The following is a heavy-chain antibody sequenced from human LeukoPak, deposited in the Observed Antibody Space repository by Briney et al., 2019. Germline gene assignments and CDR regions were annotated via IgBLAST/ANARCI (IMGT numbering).Heavy chain of an antibody. CDR3: ASLNSDWYQVGYFQH. D-gene: IGHD6-19*01. V-gene: IGHV3-30*04. CDR1: GFTFSSYA. CDR2: ISYDGSNK. Sequence: PGGSLRLSCAASGFTFSSYAMHWVRQAPGKGLEWVAVISYDGSNKYYADSVKGRFTISRDNSKNTLYLQMNSLRAEDTAVYYCASLNSDWYQVGYFQHSGQGTLVTVFS. J-gene: IGHJ1*01.